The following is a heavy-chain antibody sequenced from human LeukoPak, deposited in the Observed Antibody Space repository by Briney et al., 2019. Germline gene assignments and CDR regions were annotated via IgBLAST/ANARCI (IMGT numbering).Heavy chain of an antibody. CDR3: TTSSAYDHLFDY. Sequence: GGSLRLSCAVSGFAFSNAWMSWVRQAPGKGLEWVGRIKSKTDGGTTDYAAPGKGRFTISRDDSNNTLYLQVNSLKTEDTAVYYCTTSSAYDHLFDYWGQGTLVTVSS. CDR1: GFAFSNAW. V-gene: IGHV3-15*01. D-gene: IGHD5-12*01. CDR2: IKSKTDGGTT. J-gene: IGHJ4*02.